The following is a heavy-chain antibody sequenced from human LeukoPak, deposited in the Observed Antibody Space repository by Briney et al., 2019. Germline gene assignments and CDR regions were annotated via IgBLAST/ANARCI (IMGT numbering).Heavy chain of an antibody. CDR3: ARGSSTWYPSAIDVFDI. Sequence: GASVKVSCKASGGTFKSYAISWVRQAPGQGLEWMGGIMPVFDTPDYSQKFQGRLTVTTDESRSTAYMELSSLRSEDTAVYYCARGSSTWYPSAIDVFDIWGQGTMVTVSS. V-gene: IGHV1-69*05. CDR2: IMPVFDTP. D-gene: IGHD6-13*01. CDR1: GGTFKSYA. J-gene: IGHJ3*02.